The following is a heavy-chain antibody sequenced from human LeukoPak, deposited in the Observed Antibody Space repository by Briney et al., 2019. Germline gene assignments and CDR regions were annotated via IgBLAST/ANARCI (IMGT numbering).Heavy chain of an antibody. CDR3: TTFKYSSSWYGVDY. V-gene: IGHV3-23*01. Sequence: PGGSLRLSCAASGFTFSSFVMNWVRQAPGKGLEWVSDISSSGGSTYYADSVKGRFTISRDNSKNTLYLQMNSLKTEDTAVYYCTTFKYSSSWYGVDYWGQGTLVTVSS. J-gene: IGHJ4*02. CDR1: GFTFSSFV. CDR2: ISSSGGST. D-gene: IGHD6-13*01.